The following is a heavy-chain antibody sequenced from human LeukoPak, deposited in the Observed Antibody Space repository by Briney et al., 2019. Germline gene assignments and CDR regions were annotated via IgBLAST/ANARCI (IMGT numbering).Heavy chain of an antibody. V-gene: IGHV4-34*01. CDR3: ARGRRYFDWFPFDY. CDR2: INHSGST. Sequence: SGTLSLTCAVYGGSFSGYYWSWIRQPPGKGLEWIGEINHSGSTNYNPSLKSRVTISADTSKNQFSLKLSSVTAADTAVYYCARGRRYFDWFPFDYWGQGTLVTVSS. CDR1: GGSFSGYY. D-gene: IGHD3-9*01. J-gene: IGHJ4*02.